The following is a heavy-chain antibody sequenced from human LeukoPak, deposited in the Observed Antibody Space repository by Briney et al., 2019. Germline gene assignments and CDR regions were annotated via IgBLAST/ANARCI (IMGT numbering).Heavy chain of an antibody. D-gene: IGHD1-26*01. Sequence: PSETLSLTCTVSGGSISSSSYYWGWIRQPPGKGLEWIGSIYYSGSTNYNPSLKSRVTMSVDTSKNQFSLKLSSVTAADTAVYYCARDQVGATRLDYYYYMDVWGKGTTVTISS. V-gene: IGHV4-39*07. CDR2: IYYSGST. J-gene: IGHJ6*03. CDR1: GGSISSSSYY. CDR3: ARDQVGATRLDYYYYMDV.